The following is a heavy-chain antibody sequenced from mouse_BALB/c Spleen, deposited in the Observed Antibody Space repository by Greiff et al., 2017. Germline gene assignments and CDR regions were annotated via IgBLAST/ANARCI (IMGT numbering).Heavy chain of an antibody. CDR2: IRSKSNNYAT. Sequence: EVQRVESGGGLVQPKGSLKLSCAASGFTFNTYAMNWVRQAPGKGLEWVARIRSKSNNYATYYADSVKDRFTISRDDSQSMLYLQMNNLKTEDTAMYYCVRHRGWLQGYYAMDYWGQGTSVTVSS. CDR3: VRHRGWLQGYYAMDY. V-gene: IGHV10-1*02. D-gene: IGHD2-3*01. J-gene: IGHJ4*01. CDR1: GFTFNTYA.